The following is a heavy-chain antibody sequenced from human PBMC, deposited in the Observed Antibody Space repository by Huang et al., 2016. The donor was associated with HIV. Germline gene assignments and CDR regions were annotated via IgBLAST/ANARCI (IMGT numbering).Heavy chain of an antibody. D-gene: IGHD3-3*01. Sequence: QVQLQESGPGLVKPSETLSLTCTVSGGSISPGNYDWSWIRQPAGKGLEWVGQLSTGGSANYNPSLKSRVTISLDTSKTQFSRKLSSVTAADSAVYYCARVESGYYDAFDIWGPGTTVTVSS. J-gene: IGHJ3*02. CDR1: GGSISPGNYD. CDR3: ARVESGYYDAFDI. CDR2: LSTGGSA. V-gene: IGHV4-61*09.